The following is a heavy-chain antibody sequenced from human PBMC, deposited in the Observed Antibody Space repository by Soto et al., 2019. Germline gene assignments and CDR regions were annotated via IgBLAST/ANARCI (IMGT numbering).Heavy chain of an antibody. CDR2: ISSSSSYI. J-gene: IGHJ4*02. D-gene: IGHD3-3*01. Sequence: GGSLRLSCAASGFTFSSYSMNWVRQAPGKGLEWVSSISSSSSYIYYADSVKGRFTISRDNAKNSLYLQMNSLRAEDTAVYYCARDPGAIFGVVPAFDYWGQGTLVTVSS. CDR3: ARDPGAIFGVVPAFDY. V-gene: IGHV3-21*01. CDR1: GFTFSSYS.